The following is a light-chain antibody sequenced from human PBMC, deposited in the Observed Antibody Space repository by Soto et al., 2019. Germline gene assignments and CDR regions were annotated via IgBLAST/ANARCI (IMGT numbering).Light chain of an antibody. CDR1: SSNIGSNT. CDR2: SHN. CDR3: ATWDDSLDGYV. V-gene: IGLV1-44*01. Sequence: QSVLTQPPSASGTPGQRVTISCSGSSSNIGSNTVNWYQQLPGTAPKLLIYSHNQRPSGVPDRFSVAKSGTSASLAISGLRYEDEAEYYCATWDDSLDGYVFGTGTKLTVL. J-gene: IGLJ1*01.